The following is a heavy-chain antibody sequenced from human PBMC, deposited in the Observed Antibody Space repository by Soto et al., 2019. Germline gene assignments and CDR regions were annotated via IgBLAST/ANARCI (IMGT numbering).Heavy chain of an antibody. CDR1: GGSTSSYY. Sequence: SETLSLTCTVSGGSTSSYYWSWIRQPAGKGLELIGRIYGSGGASYNPSLKSRVTMSLDTSKNQFSLKLSSVTAADTALYYCARDYFGSASSDWGQGTTVTVSS. J-gene: IGHJ6*02. CDR2: IYGSGGA. D-gene: IGHD3-10*01. V-gene: IGHV4-4*07. CDR3: ARDYFGSASSD.